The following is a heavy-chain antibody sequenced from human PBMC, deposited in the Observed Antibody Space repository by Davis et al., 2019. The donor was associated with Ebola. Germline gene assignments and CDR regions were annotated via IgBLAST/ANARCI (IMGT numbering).Heavy chain of an antibody. J-gene: IGHJ5*02. Sequence: MPSETLSLTCTVSGGSISSYYWSWIRQPPGKGLEWIGEINHSGSTNYNPSLKSRVTISVDTSKNQFSLKLSSVTAADTAVYYCARDRLIGPRVDTWGQGTLVAVSS. CDR1: GGSISSYY. V-gene: IGHV4-34*01. CDR2: INHSGST. CDR3: ARDRLIGPRVDT. D-gene: IGHD2-8*01.